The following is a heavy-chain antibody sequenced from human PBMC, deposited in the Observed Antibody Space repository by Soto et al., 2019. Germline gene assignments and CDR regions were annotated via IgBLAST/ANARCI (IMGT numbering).Heavy chain of an antibody. CDR3: ARGGGYDSFDY. CDR1: GASISYGGFS. D-gene: IGHD5-12*01. Sequence: TLSLTCTVSGASISYGGFSWSWIRQSPGKGLEWIGYISHLENTYLHPSFKSRLTMPIDRTRNQFSLKLSSVTAADMAVYYCARGGGYDSFDYWGQGVLVTVSS. V-gene: IGHV4-30-2*06. CDR2: ISHLENT. J-gene: IGHJ4*02.